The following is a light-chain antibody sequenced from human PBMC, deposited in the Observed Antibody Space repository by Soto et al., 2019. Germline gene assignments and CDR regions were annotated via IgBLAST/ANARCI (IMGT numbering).Light chain of an antibody. J-gene: IGKJ1*01. CDR2: GAS. Sequence: DIQMTQSPSSLSAPLGDRVSITCRASQSIGTDLNWYQQKPGKAPKLLISGASTLQGGVPSRFSGSGSGTEFTLTISSLQPGDLATYFSQHTYSTPWTFAQGTKVDI. CDR1: QSIGTD. V-gene: IGKV1-39*01. CDR3: QHTYSTPWT.